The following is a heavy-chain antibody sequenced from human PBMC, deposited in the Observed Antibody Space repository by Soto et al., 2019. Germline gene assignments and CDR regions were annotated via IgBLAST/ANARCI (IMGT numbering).Heavy chain of an antibody. J-gene: IGHJ3*02. CDR3: AREVVGDAFDI. CDR1: GFTFSIYE. CDR2: ISSSGSTV. D-gene: IGHD3-22*01. V-gene: IGHV3-48*03. Sequence: PGGSLRLSCAASGFTFSIYEMNWVRQAPGKGLEWVSYISSSGSTVYNADSVQGRFTISRDNAKNSLYPQMNSLRAEDTAVYYCAREVVGDAFDIWGQGTMVTVSS.